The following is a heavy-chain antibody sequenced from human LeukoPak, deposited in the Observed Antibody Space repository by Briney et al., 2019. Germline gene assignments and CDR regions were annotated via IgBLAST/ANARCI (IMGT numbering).Heavy chain of an antibody. CDR1: GFTFSSYA. J-gene: IGHJ4*02. CDR2: ISGSGGST. CDR3: AKDGPGRITIFGVVIAFEY. D-gene: IGHD3-3*01. Sequence: GGSLRLSCAASGFTFSSYAMSWVRQAPGKGLEWVSAISGSGGSTYYADSVKGRFTISRDNSKNTLYLQMNSLRAEDTAVYYCAKDGPGRITIFGVVIAFEYWGQGTLVTVSS. V-gene: IGHV3-23*01.